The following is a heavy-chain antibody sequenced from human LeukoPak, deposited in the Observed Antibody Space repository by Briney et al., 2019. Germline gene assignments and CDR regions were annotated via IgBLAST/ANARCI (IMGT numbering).Heavy chain of an antibody. CDR1: GGSFSGYY. V-gene: IGHV4-34*01. J-gene: IGHJ6*03. CDR2: INHSGST. CDR3: ARATRAYYYDSSGYSLYYYYYMDV. D-gene: IGHD3-22*01. Sequence: SETLSLTCAVYGGSFSGYYWSWIRQPPGKGLEWIGEINHSGSTNYNPSLKSRVNISIDTSKNQFSLKLSSVTAADTAVYYRARATRAYYYDSSGYSLYYYYYMDVWGKGTTVTISS.